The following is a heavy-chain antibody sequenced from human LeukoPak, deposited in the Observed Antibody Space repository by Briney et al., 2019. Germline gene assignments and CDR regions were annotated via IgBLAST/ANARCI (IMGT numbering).Heavy chain of an antibody. J-gene: IGHJ4*02. CDR3: AKDRTTIFGVAWD. V-gene: IGHV3-23*01. D-gene: IGHD3-3*01. CDR2: ISGSGTGT. CDR1: GFTFSSHA. Sequence: GGSLRLSCAASGFTFSSHAMSWVRQAPGKGLEWVSAISGSGTGTYYADSVKGRFTISRDNSKNTLYLQMNSLRVEDTAVYYCAKDRTTIFGVAWDWGQGTLVTVSS.